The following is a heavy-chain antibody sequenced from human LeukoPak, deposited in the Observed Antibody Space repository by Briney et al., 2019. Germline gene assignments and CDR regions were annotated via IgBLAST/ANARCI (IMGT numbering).Heavy chain of an antibody. CDR2: IYHSGST. Sequence: PSETLSLTCAVSGGSISSSNWWSWVRQPPRKGLEWIGEIYHSGSTNYNPSLKSRVTISVDTSKNQFSLKLSSVTAADTAVYYCARLTSAAGTSYFDYWGQGTLVTVSS. J-gene: IGHJ4*02. CDR1: GGSISSSNW. V-gene: IGHV4-4*02. CDR3: ARLTSAAGTSYFDY. D-gene: IGHD6-13*01.